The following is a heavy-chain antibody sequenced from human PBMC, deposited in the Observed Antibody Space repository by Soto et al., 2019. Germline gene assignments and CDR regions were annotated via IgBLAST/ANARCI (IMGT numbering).Heavy chain of an antibody. Sequence: ASVKVSCKASGYTFTSYYMHWVRQAPGQGFEWMGIINPSGGSTSYAQKFQGRVTMTRDTSTSTVYMELSSLRSEDTAVYYCARDRTPTVVTPRSWFDPWGQGTLVTVSS. CDR3: ARDRTPTVVTPRSWFDP. D-gene: IGHD4-17*01. CDR1: GYTFTSYY. J-gene: IGHJ5*02. CDR2: INPSGGST. V-gene: IGHV1-46*01.